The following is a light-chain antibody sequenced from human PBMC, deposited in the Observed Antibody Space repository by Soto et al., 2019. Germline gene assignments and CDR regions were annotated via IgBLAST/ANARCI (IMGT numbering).Light chain of an antibody. CDR2: DAS. Sequence: DIQMTQSPSTLSASVGDRVTITCRASQSISSWLTWYQQKPGKAPKLLIYDASSLESGVPSRFSGSGSGTEFTLTISSLQPDDFATYYCQQYNSYSLTFGGGTKVEIK. CDR3: QQYNSYSLT. J-gene: IGKJ4*01. CDR1: QSISSW. V-gene: IGKV1-5*01.